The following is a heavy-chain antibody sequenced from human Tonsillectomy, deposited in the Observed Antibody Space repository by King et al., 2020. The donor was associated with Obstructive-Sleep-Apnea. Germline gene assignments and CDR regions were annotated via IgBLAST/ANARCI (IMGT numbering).Heavy chain of an antibody. D-gene: IGHD2-21*02. V-gene: IGHV4-34*01. CDR2: INHIGVT. CDR1: GVSFSGDY. CDR3: AREENCGGDCYPNYFDY. J-gene: IGHJ4*02. Sequence: VQLQQWGAGLLKASETLSLTCAVYGVSFSGDYWSWIRQPPGKGLEWIGEINHIGVTTYTPSLKSRVTISVDTSKNQFSLKLGSVTAADTAVYYCAREENCGGDCYPNYFDYWGQGTLVTVSS.